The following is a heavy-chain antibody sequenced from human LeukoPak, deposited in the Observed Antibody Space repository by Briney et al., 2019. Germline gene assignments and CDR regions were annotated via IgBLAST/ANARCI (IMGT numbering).Heavy chain of an antibody. CDR2: ISSSSSYI. CDR3: ARDRATSILVVVAATDAFDI. D-gene: IGHD2-15*01. V-gene: IGHV3-21*01. CDR1: GFTFSSYG. Sequence: GGYLRLSCAASGFTFSSYGMNWVRQAPGKGLEWVSSISSSSSYIYYADSVKGRFTISRDNAKNSLYLQMNSLRAEDTAVYYCARDRATSILVVVAATDAFDIWGQGTMVTVSS. J-gene: IGHJ3*02.